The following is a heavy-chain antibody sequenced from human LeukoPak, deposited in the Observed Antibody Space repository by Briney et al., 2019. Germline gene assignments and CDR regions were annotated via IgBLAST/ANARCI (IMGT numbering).Heavy chain of an antibody. Sequence: CAXSGXTVSSNYMSWVRQAPGKGLEWVSVIYSGGSTYYTDSVKGRFTISRDKSKNTLYLQMNSLRAEDTAVYYCARRSGYFIGAAFDIWGQGTMVTV. V-gene: IGHV3-66*04. CDR2: IYSGGST. J-gene: IGHJ3*02. D-gene: IGHD3-22*01. CDR3: ARRSGYFIGAAFDI. CDR1: GXTVSSNY.